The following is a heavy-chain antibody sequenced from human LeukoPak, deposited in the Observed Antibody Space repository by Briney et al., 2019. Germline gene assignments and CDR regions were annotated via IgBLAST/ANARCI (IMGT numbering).Heavy chain of an antibody. D-gene: IGHD6-19*01. V-gene: IGHV3-30*02. J-gene: IGHJ4*02. Sequence: GGSLRLSCTASGFTLSSYEMSWIRQAPGKGLEWVAFIQYDGSIRLYGDSVKGRFTISRDNSKNTLYLQMNTPRPDDTAVYYCAKDVVGQQWPENCWGQGTLVTVSS. CDR2: IQYDGSIR. CDR1: GFTLSSYE. CDR3: AKDVVGQQWPENC.